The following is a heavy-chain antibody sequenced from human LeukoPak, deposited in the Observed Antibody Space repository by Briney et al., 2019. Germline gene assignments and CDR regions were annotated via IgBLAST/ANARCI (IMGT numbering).Heavy chain of an antibody. CDR1: RFGFSVYW. CDR2: ITGGGGTT. Sequence: PGGSLRLSCAASRFGFSVYWMHWVRQAPGKGLVWVSRITGGGGTTNYADSVKGRFTISRDNAKDTLYLQMNSLRAEDTAVYYCARMITINREGEGYFDYWGQGTLVTVSS. CDR3: ARMITINREGEGYFDY. J-gene: IGHJ4*02. V-gene: IGHV3-74*01. D-gene: IGHD3-16*01.